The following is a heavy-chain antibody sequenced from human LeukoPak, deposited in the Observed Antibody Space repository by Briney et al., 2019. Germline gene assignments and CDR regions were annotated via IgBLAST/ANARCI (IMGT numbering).Heavy chain of an antibody. CDR1: GGSFSGYY. CDR3: ARGLTLGGDDY. D-gene: IGHD3-16*01. V-gene: IGHV4-34*01. Sequence: SETLSLTCAVYGGSFSGYYWSWIRQPPGKGLEWIGEINHSGSTNYNPSLKSRVTISVDTSKNQFSLKLSSVTAADTAVYYCARGLTLGGDDYWGQGTLVTVSS. CDR2: INHSGST. J-gene: IGHJ4*02.